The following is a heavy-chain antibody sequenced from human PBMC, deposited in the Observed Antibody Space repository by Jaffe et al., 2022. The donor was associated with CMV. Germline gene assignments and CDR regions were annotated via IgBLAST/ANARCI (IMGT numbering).Heavy chain of an antibody. D-gene: IGHD6-13*01. J-gene: IGHJ6*03. CDR1: GFTFSSYW. Sequence: EVQLVESGGGLVQPGGSLRLSCAASGFTFSSYWMHWVRQAPGKGLVWVSRINSDGSSTSYADSVKGRFTISRDNAKNTLYLQMNSLRAEDTAVYYCARAAAGTSSSYYYYYMDVWGKGTTVTVSS. V-gene: IGHV3-74*01. CDR2: INSDGSST. CDR3: ARAAAGTSSSYYYYYMDV.